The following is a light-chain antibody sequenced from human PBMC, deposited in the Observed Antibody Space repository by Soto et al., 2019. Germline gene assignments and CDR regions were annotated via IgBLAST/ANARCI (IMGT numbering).Light chain of an antibody. CDR2: DAS. V-gene: IGKV1-5*01. J-gene: IGKJ4*01. Sequence: DIQITQSPSTLSASVGDRVTITCRASQSFTRWLAWYQQKPGKAPKLLIYDASNLEIGVPSRFSGSGSGTEFTLTISSLQPDDFATYYCQQPKSLPRTFGGGTKVDIK. CDR1: QSFTRW. CDR3: QQPKSLPRT.